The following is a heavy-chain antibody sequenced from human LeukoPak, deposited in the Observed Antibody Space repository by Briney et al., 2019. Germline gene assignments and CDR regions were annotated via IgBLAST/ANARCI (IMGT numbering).Heavy chain of an antibody. J-gene: IGHJ6*02. Sequence: GGSLRLSCAASGFTFSSYAMSWVRQAPGKGLEWVSGISGSGSSTYYADSVKGRFTISRDNSKNTLYPQMNSLRAEDTAVYYCAKDLGFGDYAGYYYGMDVWGQGTTVTVSS. CDR2: ISGSGSST. D-gene: IGHD4-17*01. CDR1: GFTFSSYA. CDR3: AKDLGFGDYAGYYYGMDV. V-gene: IGHV3-23*01.